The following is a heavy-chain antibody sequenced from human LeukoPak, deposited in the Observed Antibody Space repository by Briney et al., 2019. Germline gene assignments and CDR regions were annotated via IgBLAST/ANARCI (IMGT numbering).Heavy chain of an antibody. V-gene: IGHV3-30*04. D-gene: IGHD3-22*01. CDR1: GFTSSNYA. Sequence: GRSLRLSCAASGFTSSNYAMHWVRQAPGKGLEWVAVISYDGSNKYYADSVKGRFTFSRDNSKNTLYLQMNSLRPEDTAVYYCARPHTHYYDSSGYYYPSWGQGTLVTVSS. J-gene: IGHJ5*02. CDR3: ARPHTHYYDSSGYYYPS. CDR2: ISYDGSNK.